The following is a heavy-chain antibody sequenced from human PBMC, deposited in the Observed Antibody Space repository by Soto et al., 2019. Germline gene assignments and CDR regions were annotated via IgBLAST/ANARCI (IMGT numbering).Heavy chain of an antibody. CDR3: ARNRPYSGSYYEFDY. D-gene: IGHD1-26*01. CDR1: GYIFTGYY. V-gene: IGHV1-2*02. CDR2: INPNSGGT. J-gene: IGHJ4*02. Sequence: QVQLVQSGAEVKKPGASVKVSCKASGYIFTGYYMRWVRQAPGQGLEWMGWINPNSGGTNYAQKFQGRVTVTRDTSITTAYMEVSRLTSDDTAVYYCARNRPYSGSYYEFDYWGQGTLVTVSS.